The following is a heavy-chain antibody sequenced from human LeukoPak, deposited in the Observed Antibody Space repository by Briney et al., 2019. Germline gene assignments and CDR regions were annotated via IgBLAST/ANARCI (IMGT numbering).Heavy chain of an antibody. CDR1: GGSISSGSYY. V-gene: IGHV4-61*02. Sequence: SQTLSLTXTVSGGSISSGSYYWSWIRQPAGKGLEWIGRIYTSGSTNYNPSLKSRVTISVDTSKNQFSLKLSSVTAADTAVYYCARTGIVGATINYWGQGTLVTVSS. J-gene: IGHJ4*02. D-gene: IGHD1-26*01. CDR2: IYTSGST. CDR3: ARTGIVGATINY.